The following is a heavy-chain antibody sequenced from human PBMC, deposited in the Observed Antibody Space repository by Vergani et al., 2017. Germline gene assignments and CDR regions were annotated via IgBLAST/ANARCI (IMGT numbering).Heavy chain of an antibody. CDR1: GGSISSGGYY. J-gene: IGHJ4*02. Sequence: QVQLQQWGAGLLKPSQTLSLTCTVSGGSISSGGYYWSWIRQHPGKGLEWIGYIYYSGSTYYNPSLKSRVTISVDTSKNQFSLKLSSVTAADTAVYYCASRGTGTVIEDYWGQGTLVTVSS. D-gene: IGHD1-1*01. CDR3: ASRGTGTVIEDY. CDR2: IYYSGST. V-gene: IGHV4-31*03.